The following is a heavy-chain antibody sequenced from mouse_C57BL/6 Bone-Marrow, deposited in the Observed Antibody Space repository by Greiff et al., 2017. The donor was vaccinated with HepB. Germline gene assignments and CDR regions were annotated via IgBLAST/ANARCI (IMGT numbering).Heavy chain of an antibody. CDR2: INPSSGYT. Sequence: QVQLQQSGAELARPGASVKMSCKASGYTFTSYTVHWVKQRPGQGLEWIGYINPSSGYTKYNQKFKDKATLTADKSSSTAYMQLSSLTSEDSAVYYCARGYGKRSLDYWGQGTTLTVSS. V-gene: IGHV1-4*01. J-gene: IGHJ2*01. CDR3: ARGYGKRSLDY. CDR1: GYTFTSYT. D-gene: IGHD1-1*01.